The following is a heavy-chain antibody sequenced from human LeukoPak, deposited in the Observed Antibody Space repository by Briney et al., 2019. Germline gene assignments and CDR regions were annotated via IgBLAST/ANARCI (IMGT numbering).Heavy chain of an antibody. CDR2: ISISGDTT. CDR1: GFTFSSHA. V-gene: IGHV3-23*01. Sequence: GGSLRLSCVASGFTFSSHAMAWVRQAPGKGLEWVSAISISGDTTYYADAVKGRFTISRDNSKNTVYLQMNSLRAEDTAVYYCANEIRPNDYWGQGTLVTVSS. D-gene: IGHD4-17*01. CDR3: ANEIRPNDY. J-gene: IGHJ4*02.